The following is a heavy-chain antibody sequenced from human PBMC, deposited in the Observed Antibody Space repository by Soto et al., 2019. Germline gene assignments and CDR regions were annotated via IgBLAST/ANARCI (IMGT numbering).Heavy chain of an antibody. J-gene: IGHJ6*02. Sequence: SETLSLTCPVAGGTVSSGSYYWSWNRQPPGKGLEWIGYIYYSGSTNYNPSLKSRVTISVDTSKNQFSLKLSSVTAADTAVYYCARDRLLWFGELLYYYYGMDVWGQGTTVTVSS. D-gene: IGHD3-10*01. CDR3: ARDRLLWFGELLYYYYGMDV. CDR1: GGTVSSGSYY. V-gene: IGHV4-61*01. CDR2: IYYSGST.